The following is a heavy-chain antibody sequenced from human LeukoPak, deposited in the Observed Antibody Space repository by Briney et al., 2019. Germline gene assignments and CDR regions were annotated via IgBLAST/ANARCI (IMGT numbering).Heavy chain of an antibody. V-gene: IGHV1-69*13. Sequence: GASVKVSCKASGGTFSSYAISWVRQAPGQGLEWMGGIIPIFGTANYAQKFQGRVTITADESTSTAYMELSSLRSEDTAVYYCANQGPYYYDSSGYYYYYYYMDVWGKGTTVTISS. CDR3: ANQGPYYYDSSGYYYYYYYMDV. CDR2: IIPIFGTA. J-gene: IGHJ6*03. D-gene: IGHD3-22*01. CDR1: GGTFSSYA.